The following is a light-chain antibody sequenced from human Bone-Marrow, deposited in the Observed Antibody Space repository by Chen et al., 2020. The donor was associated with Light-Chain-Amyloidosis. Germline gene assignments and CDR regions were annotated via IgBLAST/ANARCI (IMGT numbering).Light chain of an antibody. J-gene: IGLJ3*02. V-gene: IGLV3-21*02. CDR3: QVWDRSSDRPV. Sequence: SYVLTQPSSVSVAPAQTATIACGGNNIGPTSVHWYQQQPGQAPLLVVYHDSDRPSGIPERLSGSNSGNTATLTISRVEAGDEADYYWQVWDRSSDRPVFGGGTKLTVL. CDR2: HDS. CDR1: NIGPTS.